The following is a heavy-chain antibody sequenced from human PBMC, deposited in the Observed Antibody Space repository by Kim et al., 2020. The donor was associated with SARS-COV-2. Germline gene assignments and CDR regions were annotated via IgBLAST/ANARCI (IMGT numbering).Heavy chain of an antibody. CDR3: AREIASSGFACCFDP. V-gene: IGHV3-30*15. D-gene: IGHD5-12*01. J-gene: IGHJ5*02. Sequence: ANAVKGRFTNSGDNAKNTLYLQMSGLGVEDTAMYYCAREIASSGFACCFDPWGQGTLVTVSS.